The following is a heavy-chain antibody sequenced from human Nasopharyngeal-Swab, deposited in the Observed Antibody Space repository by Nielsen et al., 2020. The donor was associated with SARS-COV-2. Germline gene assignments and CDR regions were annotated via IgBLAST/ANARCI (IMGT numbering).Heavy chain of an antibody. D-gene: IGHD3-10*01. CDR3: ARGPGDGMDV. CDR2: ISYDGSNK. V-gene: IGHV3-30-3*01. Sequence: WIPQPPGKGLEWVAVISYDGSNKYYADSVKGRFTISRDNSKNTLYLQMNSLRAEDTAVYYCARGPGDGMDVWGQGTTVTVSS. J-gene: IGHJ6*02.